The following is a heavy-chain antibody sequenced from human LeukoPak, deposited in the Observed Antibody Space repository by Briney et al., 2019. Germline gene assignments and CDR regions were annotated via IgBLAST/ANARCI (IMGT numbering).Heavy chain of an antibody. V-gene: IGHV4-59*01. J-gene: IGHJ6*02. CDR3: AGERLTGYYYYYGMDV. Sequence: PSETLSLTCTVSGGSISSYYWSWIRQPPGKGLEWIGYIYYSGSTNYNPSLKSRVTISVDTSKNQFSLRLSSVTAADTAVYYCAGERLTGYYYYYGMDVWGQGTTVTVSS. D-gene: IGHD7-27*01. CDR2: IYYSGST. CDR1: GGSISSYY.